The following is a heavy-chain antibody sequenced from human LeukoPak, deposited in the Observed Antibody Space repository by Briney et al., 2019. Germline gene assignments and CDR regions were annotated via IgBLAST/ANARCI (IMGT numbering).Heavy chain of an antibody. CDR1: GFTFGDYA. CDR2: INSDGSST. D-gene: IGHD2-8*01. V-gene: IGHV3-74*01. Sequence: GGSLRLSCTASGFTFGDYAMSWFRQAPGKGLVWVSRINSDGSSTSYADSVKGRFTISRDNAKNTLYLQMNSLRAEDTAVYYCARMRGMVYAKSRGYYYYGMDVWGQGTTVTVSS. CDR3: ARMRGMVYAKSRGYYYYGMDV. J-gene: IGHJ6*02.